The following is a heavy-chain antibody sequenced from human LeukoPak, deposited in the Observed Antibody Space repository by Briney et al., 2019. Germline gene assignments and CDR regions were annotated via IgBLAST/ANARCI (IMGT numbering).Heavy chain of an antibody. CDR1: GFTFSSDG. CDR2: ISYDGSHK. Sequence: GGSLRLSCAASGFTFSSDGMHWVRQALGKGLEWVAVISYDGSHKYYADFVKGRFTISRDNSKNTLYLQMNSLRAEDTAVYYCTRDHHRRHYDSQARNTFDIWGQGTMVTVSS. V-gene: IGHV3-30*03. D-gene: IGHD3-22*01. CDR3: TRDHHRRHYDSQARNTFDI. J-gene: IGHJ3*02.